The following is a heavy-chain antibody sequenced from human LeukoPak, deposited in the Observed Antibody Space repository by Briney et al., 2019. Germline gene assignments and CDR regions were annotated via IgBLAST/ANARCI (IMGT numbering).Heavy chain of an antibody. CDR1: GFPFNSYS. D-gene: IGHD3-9*01. V-gene: IGHV3-48*04. CDR2: IRSSSSTI. Sequence: GGSLRLFCGASGFPFNSYSMNWVRQAPGKGLEGVSYIRSSSSTIYYADSVKGRFTISRDNAKNSLYLQMNSLRAEDTAVYYCASGLTGYYPFDYWGQGTLVTVSS. CDR3: ASGLTGYYPFDY. J-gene: IGHJ4*02.